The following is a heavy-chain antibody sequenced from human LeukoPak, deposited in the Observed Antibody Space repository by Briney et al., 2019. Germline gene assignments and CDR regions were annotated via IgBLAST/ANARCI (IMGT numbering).Heavy chain of an antibody. CDR3: ARDPAGYNWFDS. CDR2: VYSSGST. J-gene: IGHJ5*01. Sequence: SETLSLTCTVSGASISSYYWSWIRQPAGKGLEWIGRVYSSGSTNYNPSLKSRVTMSEDTSKNQFSLKLRSVTAADTAVYYCARDPAGYNWFDSWGQGTQVTVPT. V-gene: IGHV4-4*07. CDR1: GASISSYY.